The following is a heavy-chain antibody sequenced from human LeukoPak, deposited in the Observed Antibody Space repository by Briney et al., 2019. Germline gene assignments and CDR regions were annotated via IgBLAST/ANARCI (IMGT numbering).Heavy chain of an antibody. CDR1: GYIFTTYD. J-gene: IGHJ5*02. V-gene: IGHV1-8*03. CDR3: ARRKFLGWFDP. D-gene: IGHD7-27*01. Sequence: GASVKVSCKASGYIFTTYDIGWVRQATGQGLEWMGWLNPNSGNAGYAQKFQGRVTISRNTSISTAYMALSSLRSDDTAIYYCARRKFLGWFDPWGQGTLVTVSS. CDR2: LNPNSGNA.